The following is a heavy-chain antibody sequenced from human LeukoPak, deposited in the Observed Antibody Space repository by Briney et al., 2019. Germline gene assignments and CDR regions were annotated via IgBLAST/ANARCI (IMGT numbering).Heavy chain of an antibody. J-gene: IGHJ4*02. V-gene: IGHV3-49*04. CDR2: IRSKIYGGTQ. CDR3: TRDQTPYY. CDR1: GFTFGDYA. Sequence: PGGSLRLSCTASGFTFGDYAMTWVRQAPGKGLEWVGFIRSKIYGGTQEYAASVKGRFTISRDDSKGIAYLQMDSLKTEDTAVYYCTRDQTPYYWGQGTLVTVSS.